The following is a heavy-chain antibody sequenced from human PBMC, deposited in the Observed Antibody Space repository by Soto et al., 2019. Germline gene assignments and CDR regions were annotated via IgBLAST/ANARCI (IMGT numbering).Heavy chain of an antibody. CDR3: ATDLHYCSPWRSAR. CDR2: ISGSGSSA. J-gene: IGHJ4*02. Sequence: WGSLRLSCAASGFTFTSYAMSWVRQAPGKGLEWVSLISGSGSSAYYADSVKGRFTISGDNAMNTVYLRMNSLRAEDTAIYYCATDLHYCSPWRSARWGQGTLVTVS. CDR1: GFTFTSYA. D-gene: IGHD3-16*01. V-gene: IGHV3-23*01.